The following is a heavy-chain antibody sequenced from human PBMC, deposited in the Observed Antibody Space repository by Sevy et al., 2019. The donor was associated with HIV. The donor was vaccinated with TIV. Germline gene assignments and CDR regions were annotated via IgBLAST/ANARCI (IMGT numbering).Heavy chain of an antibody. J-gene: IGHJ6*03. CDR3: ARDGYQLLTYYYYYYMDV. Sequence: ASVKVSCKASGYTFTSYGISWVRQAPGQGLEWMGWISAYNGNTNYAQKLQGRVTMTTDTSTSTAYLELRSLRSDDTAVYYCARDGYQLLTYYYYYYMDVWGKGTTVTVSS. V-gene: IGHV1-18*01. D-gene: IGHD2-2*01. CDR1: GYTFTSYG. CDR2: ISAYNGNT.